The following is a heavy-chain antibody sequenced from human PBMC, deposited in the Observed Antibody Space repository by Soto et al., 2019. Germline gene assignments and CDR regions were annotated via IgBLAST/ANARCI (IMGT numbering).Heavy chain of an antibody. CDR2: IYDIGST. V-gene: IGHV4-59*08. J-gene: IGHJ4*02. CDR1: GDSMRSYY. Sequence: QVQLQESGPGLVKTSETLSLTCTVSGDSMRSYYWSWIRQPQGKGLEWIGYIYDIGSTSYNPSLESRVTMSVDTSKNQFSLNVRSVSAADTAGYYCATPPQYWGQGIQVIVAS. CDR3: ATPPQY.